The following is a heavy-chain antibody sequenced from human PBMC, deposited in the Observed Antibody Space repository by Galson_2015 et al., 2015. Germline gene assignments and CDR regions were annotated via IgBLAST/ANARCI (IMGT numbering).Heavy chain of an antibody. CDR2: IDWDDDK. CDR3: ARMGAVAGSADY. J-gene: IGHJ4*02. D-gene: IGHD6-19*01. V-gene: IGHV2-70*01. CDR1: GFSLSTSGMC. Sequence: PALVKPTQTLTLTCTFSGFSLSTSGMCVSWIRQPPGKALEWLALIDWDDDKYYSTSLKTRLTIFKDTSKNQVVLTMTNMDPVDTATYYCARMGAVAGSADYWGQGTLVTVSS.